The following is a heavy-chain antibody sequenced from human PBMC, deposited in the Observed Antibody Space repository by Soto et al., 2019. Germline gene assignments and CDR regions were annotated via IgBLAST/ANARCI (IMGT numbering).Heavy chain of an antibody. Sequence: QITLKESGPTLVRPAQPLTLTCDFSGFSLTSSHMGVAWIRQPPGKALEWLALIYWDDDKRYSPSLKNRLAISKDTSRNHAVLTITNVDPVYTATYFWAQAGDYDLFTVDHWGPGTMFTGSS. CDR2: IYWDDDK. CDR1: GFSLTSSHMG. D-gene: IGHD4-17*01. J-gene: IGHJ4*02. V-gene: IGHV2-5*02. CDR3: AQAGDYDLFTVDH.